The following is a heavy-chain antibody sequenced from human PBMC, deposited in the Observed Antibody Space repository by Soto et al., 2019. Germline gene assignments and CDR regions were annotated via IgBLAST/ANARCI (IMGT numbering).Heavy chain of an antibody. D-gene: IGHD6-19*01. V-gene: IGHV3-23*01. CDR3: AVPTGIEVTGPDY. CDR2: IGGSGVDT. CDR1: GFTFSNYA. Sequence: EVQLLESGGGLVQPGGSLRLSCGASGFTFSNYAMSWVRQAPGKGLQWVSAIGGSGVDTYYADSVKGRFTISRDNSRDTLYLQMSRLRADDTAVYYCAVPTGIEVTGPDYWGQGTLVTVSS. J-gene: IGHJ4*02.